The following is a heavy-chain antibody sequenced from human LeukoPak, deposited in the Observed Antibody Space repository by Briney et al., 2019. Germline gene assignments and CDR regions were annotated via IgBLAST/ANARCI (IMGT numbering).Heavy chain of an antibody. CDR3: AREHSYFDS. Sequence: SETLSLTCTVSGYSISSGYYWGWIRQPPGKGLEWIGSIYHSGSTYYNPSLKSRVTISVDTSKNQFSLKLSSVTAADTAVYYCAREHSYFDSWGQGTLVTVSS. V-gene: IGHV4-38-2*02. CDR1: GYSISSGYY. CDR2: IYHSGST. J-gene: IGHJ4*02.